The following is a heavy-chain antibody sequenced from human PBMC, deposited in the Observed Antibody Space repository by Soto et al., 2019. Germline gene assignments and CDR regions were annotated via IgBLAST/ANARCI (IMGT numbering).Heavy chain of an antibody. CDR2: ISSSSSYI. CDR3: SPDYYDSSGYSWYFDL. Sequence: GGSLRLSCAASGFTFSNYSMNWVRQAPGKGREWVSSISSSSSYIYYADSVKGRFTISRDNAKNLLYLQMKSLRAEDTAVYYCSPDYYDSSGYSWYFDLWGRGTLVTVSS. D-gene: IGHD3-22*01. CDR1: GFTFSNYS. V-gene: IGHV3-21*01. J-gene: IGHJ2*01.